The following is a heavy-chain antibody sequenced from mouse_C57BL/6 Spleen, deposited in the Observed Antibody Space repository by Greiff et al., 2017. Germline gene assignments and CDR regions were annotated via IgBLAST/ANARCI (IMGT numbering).Heavy chain of an antibody. V-gene: IGHV5-6*01. CDR2: ISSGGSYT. CDR3: ARHPPYDSYWYFDV. J-gene: IGHJ1*03. CDR1: GFTFSSYG. Sequence: EVQVVESGGDLVKPGGSLKLSCAASGFTFSSYGMSWVRQTPDKRLEWVATISSGGSYTYYPDSVKGRFTISRDNAKNTLYLQMSSLKSEDTAMYYCARHPPYDSYWYFDVWGTGTTVTVSS. D-gene: IGHD2-4*01.